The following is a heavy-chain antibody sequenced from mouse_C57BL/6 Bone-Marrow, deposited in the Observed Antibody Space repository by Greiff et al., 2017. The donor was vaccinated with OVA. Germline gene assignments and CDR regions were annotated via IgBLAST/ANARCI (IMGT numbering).Heavy chain of an antibody. Sequence: QVQLQQSGAELAKPGASVKLSCKASGYTFTSYWMHWVKQTPGQGLEWIGYINPSSGYTKYNQKFKDKTTLTADKSSSKAYMQMSSLTDEDSAVYYCASCGDYYYDRNHQKGYIDGWGTGTTVTVSS. CDR3: ASCGDYYYDRNHQKGYIDG. CDR1: GYTFTSYW. D-gene: IGHD1-1*01. CDR2: INPSSGYT. J-gene: IGHJ1*03. V-gene: IGHV1-7*01.